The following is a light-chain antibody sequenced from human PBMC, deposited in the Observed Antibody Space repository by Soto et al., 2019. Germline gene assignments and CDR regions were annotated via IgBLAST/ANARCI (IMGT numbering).Light chain of an antibody. V-gene: IGKV3-11*01. CDR1: QNLGTLY. CDR2: DAS. J-gene: IGKJ5*01. CDR3: QQRSNWPPIT. Sequence: EIVLTHSPGTLSLSPWEIGTLSCRASQNLGTLYLAWFQQKPGQAPRLLIYDASNRATGIPARFSGSGSGTDFTLTISSLEPEDFAVYYCQQRSNWPPITFGQGTRLEIK.